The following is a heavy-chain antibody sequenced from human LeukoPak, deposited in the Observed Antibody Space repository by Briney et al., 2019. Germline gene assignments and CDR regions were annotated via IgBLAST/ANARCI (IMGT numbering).Heavy chain of an antibody. J-gene: IGHJ4*02. D-gene: IGHD2-8*02. CDR3: ASITGGYIDY. V-gene: IGHV4-30-4*08. CDR1: GGSISSGDYY. Sequence: SETLSLTCTVSGGSISSGDYYWSWIRQPPGKGLEWIGYIYYSGSTYYNPSLKSRVTISVDTSKNQCSLKLSSVTAADTAVYYCASITGGYIDYWGQGTLVTVSS. CDR2: IYYSGST.